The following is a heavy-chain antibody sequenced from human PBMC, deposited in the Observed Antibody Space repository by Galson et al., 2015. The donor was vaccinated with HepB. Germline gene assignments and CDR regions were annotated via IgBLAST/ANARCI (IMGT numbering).Heavy chain of an antibody. CDR3: ARTEDYGGNFDY. D-gene: IGHD4-23*01. V-gene: IGHV1-3*01. CDR2: INAGNGNT. J-gene: IGHJ4*02. CDR1: GYTFTSYA. Sequence: SVKVSCKASGYTFTSYAMHWVRQAPGQRLEWMGWINAGNGNTKYSQKFQGRVTITRDTSASTAYMELSSLRSEGTAVYYCARTEDYGGNFDYWGQGTLVTVSS.